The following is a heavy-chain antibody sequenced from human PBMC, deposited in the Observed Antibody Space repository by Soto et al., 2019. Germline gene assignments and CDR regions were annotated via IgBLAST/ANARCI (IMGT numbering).Heavy chain of an antibody. D-gene: IGHD2-2*02. CDR2: IKQDGSEK. Sequence: GGSLRLSCAASGFTFSSYGMSWVRQAPGKGLEWVANIKQDGSEKYYVDSVKGRFTISRDNAKNSLYLQMNSLRAEDTAVYYCAREYPLTPEFDYWGQGTLVTVSS. V-gene: IGHV3-7*01. CDR1: GFTFSSYG. CDR3: AREYPLTPEFDY. J-gene: IGHJ4*02.